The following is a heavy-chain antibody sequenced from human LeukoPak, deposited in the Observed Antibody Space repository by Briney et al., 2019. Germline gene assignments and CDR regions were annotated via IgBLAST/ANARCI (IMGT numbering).Heavy chain of an antibody. Sequence: GGSLRLSCAASGFTFSSYWMSWVRQAPGKGLEWVANIKQDGSEKYYVDSVKGRFTISRDNSKNTLYLQMNSLRAEDTAVYYCARARLTAWDDSWGQGTLVTVSS. J-gene: IGHJ4*02. CDR3: ARARLTAWDDS. D-gene: IGHD1-26*01. V-gene: IGHV3-7*01. CDR1: GFTFSSYW. CDR2: IKQDGSEK.